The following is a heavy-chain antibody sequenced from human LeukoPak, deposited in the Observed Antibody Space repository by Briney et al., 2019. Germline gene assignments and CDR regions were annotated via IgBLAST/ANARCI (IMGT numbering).Heavy chain of an antibody. Sequence: GSLRLSCAASGFTFSSYAMSWVRQAPGKGLEWVANIKQDGSEKYYVDSVRGRFTISRDNAMNSLFLQMNSLIAEDTAVYYCARVGIRFLEQYYFDYWGQGTLVTVSS. CDR1: GFTFSSYA. D-gene: IGHD3-3*01. V-gene: IGHV3-7*01. CDR2: IKQDGSEK. CDR3: ARVGIRFLEQYYFDY. J-gene: IGHJ4*02.